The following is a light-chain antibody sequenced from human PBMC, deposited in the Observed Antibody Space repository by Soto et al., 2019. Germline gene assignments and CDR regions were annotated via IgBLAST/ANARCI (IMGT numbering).Light chain of an antibody. CDR3: QQYNNWPPAIT. CDR1: PSVSSN. Sequence: VKHSPAPPFFSPGGKATPSCKARPSVSSNLAWYQQKPGQAPRLLIYGASTRATGIPARFRGSGSGTEFTLTISSLQSEDFAVYYCQQYNNWPPAITFGQGTRLEIK. CDR2: GAS. J-gene: IGKJ5*01. V-gene: IGKV3-15*01.